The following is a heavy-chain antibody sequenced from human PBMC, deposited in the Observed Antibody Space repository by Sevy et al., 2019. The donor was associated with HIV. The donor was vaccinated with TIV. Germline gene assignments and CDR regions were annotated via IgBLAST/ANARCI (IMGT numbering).Heavy chain of an antibody. J-gene: IGHJ4*02. V-gene: IGHV3-49*04. D-gene: IGHD1-1*01. Sequence: GGSLRLFCTTSGFTFGDYAMNWVRQAPGKGLEWVAFLKSKADGGTVDHAASVKGRFTISRDDSKSIAYLQMNDLTTEDTGVYYCTRWKGLQSIFDYWGQGALVTVSS. CDR3: TRWKGLQSIFDY. CDR2: LKSKADGGTV. CDR1: GFTFGDYA.